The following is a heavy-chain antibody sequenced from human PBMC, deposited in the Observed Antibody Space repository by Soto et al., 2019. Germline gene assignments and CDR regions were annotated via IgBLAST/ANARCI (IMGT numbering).Heavy chain of an antibody. CDR2: INPSGGST. CDR1: GYTFTSYY. V-gene: IGHV1-46*01. CDR3: ARDLGPMGESKGFDY. D-gene: IGHD2-21*01. J-gene: IGHJ4*02. Sequence: ASVKGSCKASGYTFTSYYMHWVRQAPGQGLEWMGIINPSGGSTSYAQKFQGRVTMTRDTSTSTVYMELSSLRSEDTAVYYCARDLGPMGESKGFDYWGQGTLVTVSS.